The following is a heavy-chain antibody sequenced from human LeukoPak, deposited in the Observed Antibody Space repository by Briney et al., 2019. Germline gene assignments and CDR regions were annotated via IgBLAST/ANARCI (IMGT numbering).Heavy chain of an antibody. CDR2: ISYDGSNK. CDR3: ARGIAEAYYFDY. CDR1: GFTFSSYV. V-gene: IGHV3-30-3*01. D-gene: IGHD6-13*01. Sequence: GGSLRLSCAASGFTFSSYVMHWVRQAPGKGLERVAVISYDGSNKYYADSVKGRFTISRDNSKNTLYLQMNSLRAEDTAVYYCARGIAEAYYFDYWGQGTLVTVSS. J-gene: IGHJ4*02.